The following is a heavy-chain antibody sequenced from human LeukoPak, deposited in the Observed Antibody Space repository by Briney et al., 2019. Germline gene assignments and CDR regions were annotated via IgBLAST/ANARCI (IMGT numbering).Heavy chain of an antibody. CDR1: GFTFSSYS. D-gene: IGHD3-22*01. V-gene: IGHV3-74*01. J-gene: IGHJ4*02. Sequence: GGSLRLSCAASGFTFSSYSMNWVRQAPGKGLVWVSRINSDGSSTSYADSVKGRFTISRDNAKNTLYLQMNSLRAEDTAVYYCAREGTMIVVASFDYWGQGTLVTVS. CDR2: INSDGSST. CDR3: AREGTMIVVASFDY.